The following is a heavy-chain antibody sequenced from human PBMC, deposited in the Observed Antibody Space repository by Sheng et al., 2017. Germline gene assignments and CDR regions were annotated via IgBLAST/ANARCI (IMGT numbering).Heavy chain of an antibody. Sequence: QVQLRESGPGLVKPSETLSLTCAVSGYSISSGYYWGWIRQAPGKGLEWIGSKSHSGSTYYNPSLKSRITISVDTSKNQFSLKLSSVTAADTAVYYCARDLYCTNGVCQNWFDPWGQGTLVTVSS. CDR3: ARDLYCTNGVCQNWFDP. CDR2: KSHSGST. CDR1: GYSISSGYY. D-gene: IGHD2-8*01. J-gene: IGHJ5*02. V-gene: IGHV4-38-2*02.